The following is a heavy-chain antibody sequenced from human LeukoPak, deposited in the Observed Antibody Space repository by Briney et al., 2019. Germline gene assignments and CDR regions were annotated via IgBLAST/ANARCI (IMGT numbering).Heavy chain of an antibody. J-gene: IGHJ5*02. CDR3: ARDSVAGTQGWFDP. CDR2: ISTGSTYI. D-gene: IGHD6-19*01. CDR1: GFTLSSYE. Sequence: GGSLRLSCAASGFTLSSYEMNWVRQAPGKGLEWVSYISTGSTYIYYADSVKGRFTISRDNAKNSLYLQMNSLRAEDTAVYYCARDSVAGTQGWFDPWGQGTLVTVSS. V-gene: IGHV3-21*01.